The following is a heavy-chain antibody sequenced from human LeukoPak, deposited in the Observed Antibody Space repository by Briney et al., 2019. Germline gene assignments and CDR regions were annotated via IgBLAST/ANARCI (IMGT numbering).Heavy chain of an antibody. CDR3: AKRRPGSHVFDP. Sequence: PGGSLRLSCAASGFTFSSYAMSWVRQAPGKGLEWVSAISGSGGSTYYADSVKGRFTISRDNSKSTLYLRMNSLRAEDTAVYYCAKRRPGSHVFDPWGQGTLVTVSS. D-gene: IGHD6-25*01. V-gene: IGHV3-23*01. CDR2: ISGSGGST. CDR1: GFTFSSYA. J-gene: IGHJ5*02.